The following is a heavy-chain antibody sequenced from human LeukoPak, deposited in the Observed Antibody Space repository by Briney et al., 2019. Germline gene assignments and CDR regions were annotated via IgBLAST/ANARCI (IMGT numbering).Heavy chain of an antibody. CDR2: IYSGGAS. CDR1: GFTVDSNY. D-gene: IGHD4-17*01. CDR3: ARNDYGDSLYYFDY. J-gene: IGHJ4*02. V-gene: IGHV3-53*01. Sequence: GGSLRLSCGTSGFTVDSNYMSWVRQAPGKGLEWVSVIYSGGASFYAASVKGRFTNSRDNAKNSLYLQMNRLRAEDTAVYYCARNDYGDSLYYFDYWGQGTLVTVSS.